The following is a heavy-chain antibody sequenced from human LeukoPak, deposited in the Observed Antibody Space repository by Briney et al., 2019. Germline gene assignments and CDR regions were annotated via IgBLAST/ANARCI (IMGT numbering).Heavy chain of an antibody. CDR3: ASNVRFGELLYEPLADAFDI. D-gene: IGHD3-10*01. V-gene: IGHV4-61*02. CDR2: IYTSGST. J-gene: IGHJ3*02. CDR1: GGSISSGSYY. Sequence: KPSETLSLTCTVSGGSISSGSYYWSWIRQPAGKGLEWIGRIYTSGSTNYNPSLKSRVTISVDTSKNQFSLKLSSVTAADTAVYYCASNVRFGELLYEPLADAFDIWGQGTMVTVSS.